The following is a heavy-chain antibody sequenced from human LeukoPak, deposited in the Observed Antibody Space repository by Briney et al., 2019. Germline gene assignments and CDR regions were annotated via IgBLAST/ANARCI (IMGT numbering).Heavy chain of an antibody. CDR1: GFSVSHND. V-gene: IGHV3-66*01. CDR2: IYSGGST. CDR3: ARDRGGTTTGFDY. D-gene: IGHD1-26*01. Sequence: PGGPLRLSCAASGFSVSHNDMTWVRHSTGKGLEWVSVIYSGGSTYYADSVKDRFTLSRDNSKNTLYLQMNSLRAEDTAVYHCARDRGGTTTGFDYWGQGTLVTVSS. J-gene: IGHJ4*02.